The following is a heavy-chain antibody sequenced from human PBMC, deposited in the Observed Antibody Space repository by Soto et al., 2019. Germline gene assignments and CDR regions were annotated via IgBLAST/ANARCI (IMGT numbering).Heavy chain of an antibody. V-gene: IGHV4-39*01. D-gene: IGHD2-21*02. Sequence: PSETLSLTCTVSGGSISSSSYYWGWIRQPPGKGLEWIGSIYYSGSTYYNPSLKSRVTISVDTSKNQFSLKLSSVTAADTALYYCARIAVVTGILEDYYYGMDVWGQGTTVTVSS. J-gene: IGHJ6*02. CDR3: ARIAVVTGILEDYYYGMDV. CDR2: IYYSGST. CDR1: GGSISSSSYY.